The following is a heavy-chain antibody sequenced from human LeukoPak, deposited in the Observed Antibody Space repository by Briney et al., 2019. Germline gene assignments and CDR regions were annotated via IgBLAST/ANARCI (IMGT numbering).Heavy chain of an antibody. Sequence: PGGSLRLSCAASGFTFSSYEMNWVRQAPGKGLEWVSYISSSGSTIYYAVSVKGRFTISRDNAKNSLYLQMNSLRAEDTAVYYCATRMTKYYYYCYGMDVWGQGTTVTVSS. V-gene: IGHV3-48*03. CDR3: ATRMTKYYYYCYGMDV. D-gene: IGHD4-11*01. CDR1: GFTFSSYE. CDR2: ISSSGSTI. J-gene: IGHJ6*02.